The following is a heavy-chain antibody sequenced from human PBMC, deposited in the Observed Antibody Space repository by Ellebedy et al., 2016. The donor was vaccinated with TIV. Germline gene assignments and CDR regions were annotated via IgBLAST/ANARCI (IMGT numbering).Heavy chain of an antibody. CDR1: GGSISTYY. J-gene: IGHJ2*01. D-gene: IGHD3-16*01. V-gene: IGHV4-59*01. CDR3: ARVFGGYGEYTYWYFDL. CDR2: ISDSGSA. Sequence: SETLSLTXTVSGGSISTYYWNWIRQPPGKGLEWIGYISDSGSATYNPSLESRVTISVDTSNNHFSLKLKSVTAADTAVYYCARVFGGYGEYTYWYFDLWGRGTLVNVSS.